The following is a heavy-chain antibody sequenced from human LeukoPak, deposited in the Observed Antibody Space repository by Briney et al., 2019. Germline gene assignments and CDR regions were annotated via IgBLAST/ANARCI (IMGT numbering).Heavy chain of an antibody. D-gene: IGHD1-26*01. CDR3: AKGASGSHYYSFDY. CDR1: GFTFSSYG. J-gene: IGHJ4*02. Sequence: GSLRLSCAASGFTFSSYGMSWVRQAPGEGLKWVSIISASGSNTIYADSVKGRFTISRDNSKNTLYLQMNSLRAEDTAVYYCAKGASGSHYYSFDYWGQGTLVTVSS. V-gene: IGHV3-23*01. CDR2: ISASGSNT.